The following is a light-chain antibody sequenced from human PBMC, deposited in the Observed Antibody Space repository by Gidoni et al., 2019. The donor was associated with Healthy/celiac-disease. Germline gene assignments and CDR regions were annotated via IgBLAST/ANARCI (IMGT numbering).Light chain of an antibody. CDR2: GAS. V-gene: IGKV3-15*01. J-gene: IGKJ2*01. CDR3: QQYNNWPLYT. CDR1: QSVSSN. Sequence: EIVMTQSPATLSVSPGERATLSCRASQSVSSNLAWYQQKPCQAPRLLIYGASTRATGIPARFSGSGSGTEFTLTISSLQSEEFAVYYCQQYNNWPLYTFGQGTKLEIK.